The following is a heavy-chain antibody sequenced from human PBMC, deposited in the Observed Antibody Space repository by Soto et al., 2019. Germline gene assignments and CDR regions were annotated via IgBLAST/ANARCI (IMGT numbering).Heavy chain of an antibody. J-gene: IGHJ3*02. CDR2: INPATGAA. D-gene: IGHD3-3*01. CDR3: ARGGGVGVAGSAAFDM. CDR1: GYPVTAYY. V-gene: IGHV1-2*02. Sequence: QLHLVQSGAVVKKPGASVTVSCSASGYPVTAYYMHWVRHAPGRGLEWMGGINPATGAANYTQTFKGRVTMTSETSTSTVFMDMSGLTPEDTAVFYWARGGGVGVAGSAAFDMWGQGTLVTVSS.